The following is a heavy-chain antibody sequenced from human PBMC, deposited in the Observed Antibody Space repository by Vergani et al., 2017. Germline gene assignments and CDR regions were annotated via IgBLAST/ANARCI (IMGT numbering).Heavy chain of an antibody. CDR3: TKYTCAGYGDFGTLDY. V-gene: IGHV3-9*01. CDR2: ISGNSGSV. Sequence: EVQLVESGGGLIQPGRSLRLSCAASGFTFDDYAMHWVRQAPGKGLEWVSGISGNSGSVGYADSVKGRFTISRDNAKNSLYLQMNSLRAEDTALYYCTKYTCAGYGDFGTLDYWGQGTLVTVSS. CDR1: GFTFDDYA. D-gene: IGHD4-17*01. J-gene: IGHJ4*02.